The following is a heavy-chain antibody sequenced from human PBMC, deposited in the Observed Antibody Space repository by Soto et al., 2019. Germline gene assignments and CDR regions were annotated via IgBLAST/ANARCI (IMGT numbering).Heavy chain of an antibody. CDR1: GYTFTSYY. J-gene: IGHJ1*01. CDR3: ARAFTSYYYDSSGYTSYEYFHH. V-gene: IGHV1-46*01. CDR2: INPSGGST. Sequence: EASVKVSCKASGYTFTSYYMHWVRQAPGQGLEWMGIINPSGGSTSYAQKFQGRVTMTRDTSTSTVYMELSSLRSEDTAVYYCARAFTSYYYDSSGYTSYEYFHHWGQGTLVTVSS. D-gene: IGHD3-22*01.